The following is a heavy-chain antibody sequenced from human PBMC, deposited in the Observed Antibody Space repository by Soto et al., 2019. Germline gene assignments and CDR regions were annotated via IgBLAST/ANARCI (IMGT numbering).Heavy chain of an antibody. J-gene: IGHJ4*02. V-gene: IGHV1-2*02. CDR1: GYTFTVYY. CDR2: INPKSGGT. CDR3: ARAQAWYKRSGWYYFDY. Sequence: GASVKVSCKASGYTFTVYYMHWVRQAPGQGLEWMGWINPKSGGTMYPQKFQGRVTITRDTSASTAYMELSSLRSEDTAVYYCARAQAWYKRSGWYYFDYWGQGTLVTVSS. D-gene: IGHD6-19*01.